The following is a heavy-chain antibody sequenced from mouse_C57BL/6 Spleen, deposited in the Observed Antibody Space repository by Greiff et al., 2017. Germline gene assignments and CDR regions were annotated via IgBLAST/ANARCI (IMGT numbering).Heavy chain of an antibody. V-gene: IGHV1-64*01. CDR2: IHPNSGST. J-gene: IGHJ4*01. Sequence: QVQLQQPGAELVKPGASVKLSCKASGYTFTSYWMHWVKQRPGQGLEWIGMIHPNSGSTNYNEKFKSKATLTVDKSSSTTCMHHSSLTSEGSGVYYCARADCAMDYWGQGTSVTVSS. CDR1: GYTFTSYW. CDR3: ARADCAMDY.